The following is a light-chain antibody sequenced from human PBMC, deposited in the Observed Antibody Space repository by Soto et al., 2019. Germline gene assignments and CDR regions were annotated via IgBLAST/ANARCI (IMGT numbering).Light chain of an antibody. Sequence: EIVMTQSPATLSVSPWERATLSCRASQSVSSDLAWYHQKPGQAPRLLIYSASTRATGIPARFSGSGSGTEFTLTINSLQSEDFAVYSCQQRSDWPITFGQGTRLEI. CDR1: QSVSSD. CDR3: QQRSDWPIT. CDR2: SAS. V-gene: IGKV3-15*01. J-gene: IGKJ5*01.